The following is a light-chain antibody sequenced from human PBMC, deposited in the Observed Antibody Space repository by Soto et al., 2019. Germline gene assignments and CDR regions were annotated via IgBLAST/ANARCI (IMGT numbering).Light chain of an antibody. CDR1: SSDFGAYNL. J-gene: IGLJ1*01. CDR2: EVS. CDR3: CSYAGSTAFYV. V-gene: IGLV2-23*02. Sequence: QSALTQPASVSASPGQSITLPCTGSSSDFGAYNLVSWYQQHPGKAPKLIIFEVSKRPSGISNRFSGSKSGNTASLTISGLQAEDEADYYCCSYAGSTAFYVFGSGTKVTVL.